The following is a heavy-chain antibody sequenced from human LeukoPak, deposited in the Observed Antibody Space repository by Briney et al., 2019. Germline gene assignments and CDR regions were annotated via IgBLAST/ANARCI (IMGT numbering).Heavy chain of an antibody. CDR1: GFTFDDFA. Sequence: GGSLRLSCAASGFTFDDFAMHWVRQAPGKGLEWVSGINWISDSIGYADSVKGRFTISRDNAKNSLYLQMNSLRAEDTAFCYCVKGSGFYTYDLDYFDYWGQGTLVTVSS. D-gene: IGHD3/OR15-3a*01. CDR2: INWISDSI. V-gene: IGHV3-9*01. J-gene: IGHJ4*02. CDR3: VKGSGFYTYDLDYFDY.